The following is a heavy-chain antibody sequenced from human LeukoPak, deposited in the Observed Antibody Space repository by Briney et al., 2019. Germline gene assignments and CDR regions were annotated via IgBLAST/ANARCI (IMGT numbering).Heavy chain of an antibody. J-gene: IGHJ6*03. V-gene: IGHV4-4*07. CDR3: ARGGHEDDYVWGSYGRDYYYYMDV. CDR2: IYTRGST. Sequence: SETLSLTCTVSGGSISSYYWSWIRQPAGKGLEWIGRIYTRGSTNYNPSLKRRVTMSVDTSKNQFSLELSSVTAADTAVYYCARGGHEDDYVWGSYGRDYYYYMDVWGKGTTVTISS. CDR1: GGSISSYY. D-gene: IGHD3-16*01.